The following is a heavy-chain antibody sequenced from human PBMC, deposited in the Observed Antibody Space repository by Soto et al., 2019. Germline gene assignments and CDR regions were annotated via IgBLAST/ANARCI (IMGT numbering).Heavy chain of an antibody. CDR2: IGTSTSTT. Sequence: GGSLRLSCAASGFTFSSYSIHWVRQAPEKGLEWVSYIGTSTSTTYYADSVKGRFTISRDNAKNSLFLQMNSLRAEDTAVYYCARALQTYTSGPLGFWGQGTRVTVSS. CDR1: GFTFSSYS. D-gene: IGHD6-19*01. J-gene: IGHJ4*02. V-gene: IGHV3-48*01. CDR3: ARALQTYTSGPLGF.